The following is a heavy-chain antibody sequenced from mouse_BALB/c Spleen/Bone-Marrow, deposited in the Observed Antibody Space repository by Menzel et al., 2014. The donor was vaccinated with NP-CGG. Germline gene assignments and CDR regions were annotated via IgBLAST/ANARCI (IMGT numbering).Heavy chain of an antibody. Sequence: VQLQQPGPELVKPGASVKISCKASGYSFTGYFMNWVMQSHGKSLEWIGRTNPYNGDTFYNQKFKGKATLTADKSSSTAHMELQSLASEDSAVYYCAKSGDYYGIAYRGQATLVPVSA. J-gene: IGHJ3*01. CDR2: TNPYNGDT. D-gene: IGHD1-1*01. CDR3: AKSGDYYGIAY. CDR1: GYSFTGYF. V-gene: IGHV1-20*02.